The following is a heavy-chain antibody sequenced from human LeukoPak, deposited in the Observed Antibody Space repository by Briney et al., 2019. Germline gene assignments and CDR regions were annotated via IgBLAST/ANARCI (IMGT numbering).Heavy chain of an antibody. CDR1: GGTFSSYA. CDR2: IIPIFGTT. CDR3: ARALGIAAAGSPNWFDP. V-gene: IGHV1-69*01. D-gene: IGHD6-13*01. J-gene: IGHJ5*02. Sequence: GSSVKFSCKASGGTFSSYAISWVRQAPGQGLEWMGGIIPIFGTTNYAQKFQGRVTISADESTSTAYMELSSLRSEDTAVYFCARALGIAAAGSPNWFDPWGQGTLVTVSS.